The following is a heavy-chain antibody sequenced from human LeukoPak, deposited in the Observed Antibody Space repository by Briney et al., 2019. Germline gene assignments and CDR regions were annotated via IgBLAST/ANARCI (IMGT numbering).Heavy chain of an antibody. CDR3: ARGGDLEAFDI. CDR2: INPNSGGT. J-gene: IGHJ3*02. CDR1: GYTFTDYY. V-gene: IGHV1-2*02. D-gene: IGHD4-17*01. Sequence: ASVKVSCKTSGYTFTDYYIHWVRQAPGQGPEWMGWINPNSGGTNYAQNLQGRVTMTRDTSISTAYMELSRLRSDDTAVYYCARGGDLEAFDIWGQGTMVTVSS.